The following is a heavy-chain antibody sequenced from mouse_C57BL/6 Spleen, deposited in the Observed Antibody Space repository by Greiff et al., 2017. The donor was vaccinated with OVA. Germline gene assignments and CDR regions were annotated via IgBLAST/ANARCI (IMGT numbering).Heavy chain of an antibody. J-gene: IGHJ2*01. Sequence: QVQLQQPGAELVMPGASVKLSCKASGYTFTSYWMHWVKQRPGQGLEWIGEIDPSDSYTNYNQKFKGKATLTVDKSSSTAYMQLSSLTSEDSAVYYCARHYGSRGGYFDYWGQGTTLTVSS. D-gene: IGHD1-1*01. CDR3: ARHYGSRGGYFDY. CDR1: GYTFTSYW. CDR2: IDPSDSYT. V-gene: IGHV1-69*01.